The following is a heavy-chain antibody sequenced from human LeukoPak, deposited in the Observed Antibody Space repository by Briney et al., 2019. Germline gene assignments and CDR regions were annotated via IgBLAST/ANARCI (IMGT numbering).Heavy chain of an antibody. CDR3: TVGATGSVDY. Sequence: SGGSLRLSCAASGFTFSSYAMSWVRQAPGKGLEWVGFIRSKAYGGTTEYAASVKGRFTISRDDSKSIAYLQMNSLKTEDTAVDYCTVGATGSVDYWGQGTLVTVSS. CDR1: GFTFSSYA. V-gene: IGHV3-49*04. D-gene: IGHD1-26*01. CDR2: IRSKAYGGTT. J-gene: IGHJ4*02.